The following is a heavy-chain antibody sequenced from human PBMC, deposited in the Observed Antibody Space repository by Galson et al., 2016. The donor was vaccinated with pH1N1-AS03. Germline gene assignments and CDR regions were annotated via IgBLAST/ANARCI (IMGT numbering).Heavy chain of an antibody. D-gene: IGHD3-22*01. CDR1: GFPFSGYS. V-gene: IGHV3-21*01. CDR3: VRDAPPPGDSDSSGIFDH. Sequence: SLRLSCAASGFPFSGYSMNWVRQAPGKGLEWVSFISRSGNYIYYADSVKGRFTISRDNAKNSLYLQMNSLRAEDTAVYFCVRDAPPPGDSDSSGIFDHWGQGTLVTVSS. CDR2: ISRSGNYI. J-gene: IGHJ4*02.